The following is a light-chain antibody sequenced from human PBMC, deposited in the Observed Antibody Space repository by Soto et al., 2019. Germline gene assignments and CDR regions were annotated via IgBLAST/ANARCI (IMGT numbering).Light chain of an antibody. CDR1: SSDVGAYNY. CDR2: EVS. V-gene: IGLV2-14*01. Sequence: QSALTQPASVSGSPGQSITISCTGTSSDVGAYNYVSWYQQHPGKSPKLMIFEVSDRPSGVSNRFSGSKSGNTVSLTISGLYAEGEADYYCSSYTSSNTHVFGGGTKLTV. J-gene: IGLJ3*02. CDR3: SSYTSSNTHV.